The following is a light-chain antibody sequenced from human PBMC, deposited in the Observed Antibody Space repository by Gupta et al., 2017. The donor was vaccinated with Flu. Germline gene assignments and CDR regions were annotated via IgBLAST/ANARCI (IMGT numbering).Light chain of an antibody. V-gene: IGLV2-23*02. J-gene: IGLJ3*02. CDR1: SSDVGSYDL. Sequence: SITISCTGTSSDVGSYDLVSWYQQHPGKAPKLIIDEVTKRPSGISSRFSGSKSGNTASLTISGLQAEDEAHYYCCSYAGSTNVTFGGGTKLTVL. CDR3: CSYAGSTNVT. CDR2: EVT.